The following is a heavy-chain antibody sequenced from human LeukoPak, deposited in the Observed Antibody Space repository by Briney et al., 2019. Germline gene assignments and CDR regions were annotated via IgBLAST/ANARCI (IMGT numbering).Heavy chain of an antibody. CDR2: ISSSSYI. CDR1: GFTFSSYS. D-gene: IGHD3-22*01. Sequence: GGSLRLSCAASGFTFSSYSMNWVRQAPGKGLEWVPSISSSSYIYYADSVKGRFTISRDNAKNSLYLQMNSLRAEDTAVYYCARDKQYYDSSGYFDYWGQGTLVTVSS. J-gene: IGHJ4*02. CDR3: ARDKQYYDSSGYFDY. V-gene: IGHV3-21*01.